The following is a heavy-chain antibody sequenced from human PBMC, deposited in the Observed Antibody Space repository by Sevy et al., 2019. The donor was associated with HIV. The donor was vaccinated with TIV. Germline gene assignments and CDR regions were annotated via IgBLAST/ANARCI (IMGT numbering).Heavy chain of an antibody. J-gene: IGHJ6*03. D-gene: IGHD4-17*01. CDR3: ARDARLDYGGNSRYYYYYMDV. CDR1: GFTVSSNY. Sequence: GGSLRLSCAASGFTVSSNYMSWVRQAPGKGLEWASVIYSGGSTYYADSVKGRFTISRDNSKNTLYLQMNSLRAEDTAVYYCARDARLDYGGNSRYYYYYMDVWGKGTTVTVSS. V-gene: IGHV3-53*01. CDR2: IYSGGST.